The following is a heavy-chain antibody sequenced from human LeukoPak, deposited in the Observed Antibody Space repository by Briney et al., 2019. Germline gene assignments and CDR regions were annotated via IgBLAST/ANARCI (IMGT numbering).Heavy chain of an antibody. V-gene: IGHV4-59*01. CDR1: GGSITSYS. CDR2: IYYSGST. J-gene: IGHJ5*02. CDR3: ARSAPWSDP. Sequence: SETLSLTRTLSGGSITSYSSRCVPQPPGKGLEWIGYIYYSGSTNYNPSLKSRVTISVDTSKNQFSLKLSSVTAADTAVYYCARSAPWSDPWGQGTLVTVSS.